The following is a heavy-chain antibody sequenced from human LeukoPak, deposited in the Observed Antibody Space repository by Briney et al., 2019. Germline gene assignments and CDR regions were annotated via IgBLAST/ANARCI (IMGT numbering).Heavy chain of an antibody. CDR2: IGTAGDT. D-gene: IGHD3-9*01. CDR3: ARGGTAGYPPDFYYYYGMDV. V-gene: IGHV3-13*01. CDR1: GFTFSSYD. Sequence: PGGSLRLSCAASGFTFSSYDMHWVRQATGKGLEWVSAIGTAGDTYYPGSVKGRFTISRENAKNSLYLQMNSLRAGDTAVYYCARGGTAGYPPDFYYYYGMDVWGQGTTVTVSS. J-gene: IGHJ6*02.